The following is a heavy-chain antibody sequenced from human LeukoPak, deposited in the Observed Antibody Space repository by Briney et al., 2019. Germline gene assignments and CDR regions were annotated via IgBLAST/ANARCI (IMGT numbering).Heavy chain of an antibody. CDR3: ARLGSRVRGVIISQGYYGMDV. V-gene: IGHV5-51*01. J-gene: IGHJ6*02. D-gene: IGHD3-10*01. Sequence: PGESLKISCKGSGYSFTSYWIGWVRQVSGKGLEWMGTIYPGDSDTRYRPSFQGQVTISADKYISTAYLQCSSLKASDTAMYYCARLGSRVRGVIISQGYYGMDVWGQGTTVTVSS. CDR1: GYSFTSYW. CDR2: IYPGDSDT.